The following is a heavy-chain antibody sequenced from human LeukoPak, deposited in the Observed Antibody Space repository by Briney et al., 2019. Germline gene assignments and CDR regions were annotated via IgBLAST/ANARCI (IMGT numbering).Heavy chain of an antibody. CDR1: GFTFSSYG. V-gene: IGHV3-30*18. CDR3: AKWRYARADLPNFDY. CDR2: ISYDGSNK. D-gene: IGHD3-16*01. J-gene: IGHJ4*02. Sequence: PGGSLRPSCAASGFTFSSYGMHWVRQAPGKGLEWVAVISYDGSNKYYADSVEGRFTISRDSSKNTLYLQMNSLRAEDTAVYYCAKWRYARADLPNFDYWGQGTLVTVSS.